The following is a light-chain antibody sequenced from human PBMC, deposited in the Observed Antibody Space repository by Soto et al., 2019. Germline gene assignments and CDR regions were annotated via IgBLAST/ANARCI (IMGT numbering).Light chain of an antibody. CDR1: QSISSY. CDR2: AAS. CDR3: QQSYSTPLT. V-gene: IGKV1-39*01. J-gene: IGKJ4*01. Sequence: DIQMTQSPSSLSASVGDRVTITCRASQSISSYLNWYQQKPGKAPKLLIYAASSLQSGVPSRFNGSGSGTDFTLTISSLQPEDFATYYCQQSYSTPLTFGGGTKVDIK.